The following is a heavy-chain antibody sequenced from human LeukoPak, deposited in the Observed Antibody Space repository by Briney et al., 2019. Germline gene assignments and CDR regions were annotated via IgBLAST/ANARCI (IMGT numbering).Heavy chain of an antibody. J-gene: IGHJ6*03. CDR1: GGSISSGGYS. CDR2: IYYSGST. V-gene: IGHV4-30-2*03. D-gene: IGHD3-22*01. Sequence: SETLSLTCAVSGGSISSGGYSWSWIRQPPGKGLEWIGYIYYSGSTYYNPSLKSRVTISVDTSKNQFSLKLSSVTAADTAVYYCARDRFDDSSGYYYHYYYYMDVWGKGTTVTVSS. CDR3: ARDRFDDSSGYYYHYYYYMDV.